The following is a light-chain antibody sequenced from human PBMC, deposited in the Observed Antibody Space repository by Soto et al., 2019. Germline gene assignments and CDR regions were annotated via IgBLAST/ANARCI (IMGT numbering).Light chain of an antibody. CDR1: QSVSSSY. J-gene: IGKJ1*01. CDR2: NAS. V-gene: IGKV3-20*01. Sequence: EIVLTQSPGTLSLSPGERATLSCRASQSVSSSYLAWYQQKPGQAPRLLIYNASNRATGIPARFGGSGSGTDFTLTISSLETEDFAVYYCQQYNNWPPWTFGQGTKVDIK. CDR3: QQYNNWPPWT.